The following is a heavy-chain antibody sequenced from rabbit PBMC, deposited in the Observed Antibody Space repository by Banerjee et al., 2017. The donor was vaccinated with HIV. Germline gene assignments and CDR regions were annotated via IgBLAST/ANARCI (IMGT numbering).Heavy chain of an antibody. CDR3: ARGSAYAGGGLHL. Sequence: ASLAKGRFTISKTSSTTVTLQMTSLTAADTATYFCARGSAYAGGGLHLWGQGTLVTVS. V-gene: IGHV1S40*01. D-gene: IGHD4-2*01. J-gene: IGHJ3*01.